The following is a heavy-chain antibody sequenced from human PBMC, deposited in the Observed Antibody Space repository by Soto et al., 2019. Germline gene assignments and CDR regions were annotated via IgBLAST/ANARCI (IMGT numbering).Heavy chain of an antibody. V-gene: IGHV3-23*01. Sequence: GGSLRLSCAASGFTFSSYAMSWVRQAPGKGLEWVSAISGSGGSTYYADSVKGRFTISRDNSKNTLYLQMNSLRAEDTAVYYCAKWKDSYGDYVSYFQHWGQGTLVTVSS. CDR1: GFTFSSYA. J-gene: IGHJ1*01. CDR2: ISGSGGST. CDR3: AKWKDSYGDYVSYFQH. D-gene: IGHD4-17*01.